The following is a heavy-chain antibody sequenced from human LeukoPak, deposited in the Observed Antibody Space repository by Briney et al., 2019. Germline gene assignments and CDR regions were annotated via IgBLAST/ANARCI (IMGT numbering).Heavy chain of an antibody. Sequence: SETLSLTCTVSGGSITNYFWSWIRQPPGKGLEWIGFIYYSGSTNYNPSLKRRVTISVDTSKNQFSLKLSSVTAADPAVYYCARGSSVYYDILTGYFDYWGQGTLVTVSS. CDR1: GGSITNYF. CDR2: IYYSGST. CDR3: ARGSSVYYDILTGYFDY. D-gene: IGHD3-9*01. J-gene: IGHJ4*02. V-gene: IGHV4-59*01.